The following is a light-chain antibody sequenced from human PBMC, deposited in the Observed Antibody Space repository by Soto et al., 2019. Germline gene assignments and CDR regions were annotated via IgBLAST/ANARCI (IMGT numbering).Light chain of an antibody. CDR1: QSVSSY. CDR2: DAS. V-gene: IGKV3-11*01. J-gene: IGKJ1*01. Sequence: EIVLTQSPATLSLSPGERATLSCRSSQSVSSYLAWYQQKPGQAPRLLIYDASNRATGIPARFSGSGSGTDFTLTISSLEPEDFAVYYCQQYNNWPSWTFGQGTKLDIK. CDR3: QQYNNWPSWT.